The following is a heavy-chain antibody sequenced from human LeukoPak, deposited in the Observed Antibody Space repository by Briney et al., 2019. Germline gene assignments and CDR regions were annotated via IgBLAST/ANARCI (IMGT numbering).Heavy chain of an antibody. CDR1: GFIFPEYG. CDR3: ASSKGSTGYFSAFDL. D-gene: IGHD3-22*01. V-gene: IGHV3-20*04. J-gene: IGHJ3*01. CDR2: INWNGGRT. Sequence: GGSLRLSCAASGFIFPEYGMTGVRQAPGKGLEWVSGINWNGGRTGYADSVKGRFTISRDNAKNSLYLQMNTLRAEDTALYYCASSKGSTGYFSAFDLWGQGTMVTVSS.